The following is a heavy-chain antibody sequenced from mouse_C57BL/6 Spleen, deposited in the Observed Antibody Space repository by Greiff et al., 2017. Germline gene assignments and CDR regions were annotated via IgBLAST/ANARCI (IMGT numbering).Heavy chain of an antibody. V-gene: IGHV5-17*01. CDR2: ISSGSSTI. D-gene: IGHD2-4*01. CDR1: GFTFSDYG. J-gene: IGHJ3*01. Sequence: DVQLVESGGGLVKPGGSLKLSCAASGFTFSDYGMHWVRQAPEKGLEWVAYISSGSSTIYYADTVKGRFTISRDNAKNTLFLQMTSLRSEDTAMYYCARQRDYEGFAYWGQGTLVTVSA. CDR3: ARQRDYEGFAY.